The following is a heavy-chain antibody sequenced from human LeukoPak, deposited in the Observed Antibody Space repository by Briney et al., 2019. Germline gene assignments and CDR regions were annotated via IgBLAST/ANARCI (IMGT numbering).Heavy chain of an antibody. J-gene: IGHJ4*02. D-gene: IGHD3-16*01. CDR3: ARGGRPLFDY. CDR1: GYIFTKDA. CDR2: INTANGNP. V-gene: IGHV1-3*04. Sequence: GASVNVSCKASGYIFTKDAIHWLRQAPGQRFEWLSWINTANGNPRYSQTFQGRVSITRDTSASTVYMELTGLRSEDTAVYYCARGGRPLFDYWGQGTPVTVSA.